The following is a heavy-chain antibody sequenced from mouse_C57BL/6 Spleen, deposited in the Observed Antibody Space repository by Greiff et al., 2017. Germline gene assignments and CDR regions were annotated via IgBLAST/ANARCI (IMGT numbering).Heavy chain of an antibody. D-gene: IGHD1-1*01. J-gene: IGHJ1*03. V-gene: IGHV1-52*01. CDR2: IDPSDSET. Sequence: QVQLQQSGAELVRPGSSVKLSCKASGYTFTSYWMHWVKQRPIQGLEWIGNIDPSDSETHYNQKFKDKATLTVDKSSSTAYMQLSSLTSEDSAVYYCARGPFDYYGSPWYFDVWGTGTTVTVSS. CDR3: ARGPFDYYGSPWYFDV. CDR1: GYTFTSYW.